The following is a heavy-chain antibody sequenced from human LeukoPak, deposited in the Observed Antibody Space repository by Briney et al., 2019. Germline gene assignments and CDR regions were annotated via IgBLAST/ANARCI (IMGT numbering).Heavy chain of an antibody. V-gene: IGHV3-30-3*01. CDR2: ISYDVSNK. CDR3: AMLAVASSNDY. CDR1: GFTFSSYA. D-gene: IGHD6-19*01. J-gene: IGHJ4*02. Sequence: GGSLRLSCAASGFTFSSYAMSWVRQAPGKGLEWVAFISYDVSNKYYADSVKGRFTMSRDNSKNTLYLQMNSLRAEDTAVYYCAMLAVASSNDYWGQGTLVTVSS.